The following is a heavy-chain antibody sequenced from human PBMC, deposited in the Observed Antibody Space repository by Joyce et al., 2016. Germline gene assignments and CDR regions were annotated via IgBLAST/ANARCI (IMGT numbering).Heavy chain of an antibody. J-gene: IGHJ4*02. CDR2: IRSSSGTI. V-gene: IGHV3-48*02. D-gene: IGHD4-11*01. Sequence: EVKLVESGGGLVQPGGSLRLSCAASGFSFNTYSSNWVRQGPVKGLEWLSYIRSSSGTIYYADYGKGRFTISRDNAKNSVYLQMNSLGDEDTAVDYCARVGRTDYTCDYWGQGTLVTVSS. CDR1: GFSFNTYS. CDR3: ARVGRTDYTCDY.